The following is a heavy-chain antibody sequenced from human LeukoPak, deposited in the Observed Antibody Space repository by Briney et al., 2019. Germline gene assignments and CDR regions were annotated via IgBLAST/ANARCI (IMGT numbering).Heavy chain of an antibody. CDR3: ARAPHDYGDYGGDY. CDR1: GYTFTGYY. J-gene: IGHJ4*02. V-gene: IGHV1-2*02. D-gene: IGHD4-17*01. CDR2: INPNSGGT. Sequence: ASVKVSCKASGYTFTGYYIHWVRQAPGQGLEWMGWINPNSGGTNYAQKFQGRVTMTRDTSISTAYMELSRLRSDDTAVYYCARAPHDYGDYGGDYWGQGTLVTVSS.